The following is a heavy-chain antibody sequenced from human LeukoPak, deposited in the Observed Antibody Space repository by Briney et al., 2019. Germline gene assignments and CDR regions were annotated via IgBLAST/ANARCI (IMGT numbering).Heavy chain of an antibody. D-gene: IGHD3-22*01. Sequence: ASVKVSFTSSVYTFTFYYMHWVRQAPGQGLEWMGWINPNSGGTNYAQKFQGRVTMTRDTPISTAYMELSRLRSDDTAVYYCARGDYYDSSGYYSYFDYWGQGTLVTVSS. J-gene: IGHJ4*02. CDR3: ARGDYYDSSGYYSYFDY. V-gene: IGHV1-2*02. CDR1: VYTFTFYY. CDR2: INPNSGGT.